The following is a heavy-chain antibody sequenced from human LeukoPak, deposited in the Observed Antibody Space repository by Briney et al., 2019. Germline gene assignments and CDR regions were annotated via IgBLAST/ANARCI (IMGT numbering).Heavy chain of an antibody. CDR3: AKDKTYGSGSYYKPYYYYMDV. V-gene: IGHV3-48*01. Sequence: GGSLRLSCAASGFTFSSSSINWVRQAPGKGLEWVSYISSSSSTIYYADSVKGRFTISRDNSKNTLYLQMNSLRAEDTAVYYCAKDKTYGSGSYYKPYYYYMDVWGKGTTVTVSS. CDR2: ISSSSSTI. J-gene: IGHJ6*03. CDR1: GFTFSSSS. D-gene: IGHD3-10*01.